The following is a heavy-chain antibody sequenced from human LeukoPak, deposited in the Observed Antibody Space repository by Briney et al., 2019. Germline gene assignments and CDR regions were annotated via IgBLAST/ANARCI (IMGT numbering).Heavy chain of an antibody. Sequence: SETLSLTCTVSGGSISSSSYYWGWIRQPPGKGLEWIGSICYSGSTYYNPSLKSRVTISVDKSKNQFSLKLSSVTAADTAVYYCAREPSGSYYYFDYWGQGTLVTVSS. V-gene: IGHV4-39*07. CDR1: GGSISSSSYY. J-gene: IGHJ4*02. D-gene: IGHD1-26*01. CDR3: AREPSGSYYYFDY. CDR2: ICYSGST.